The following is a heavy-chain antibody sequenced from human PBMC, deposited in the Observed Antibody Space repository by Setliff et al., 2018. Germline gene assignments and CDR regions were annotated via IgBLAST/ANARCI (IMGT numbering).Heavy chain of an antibody. J-gene: IGHJ6*03. CDR1: GGTFSSYG. CDR2: TIPNFGTT. Sequence: GASVKVSCKASGGTFSSYGISWVRQAPGQGLEWMGGTIPNFGTTNYAQKFQDRVTIITDESTSTAYMELRSLRTEDTAVYYCAREGVDTRSSTDYRYYMDVWGKGTTVTVSS. CDR3: AREGVDTRSSTDYRYYMDV. V-gene: IGHV1-69*05. D-gene: IGHD5-18*01.